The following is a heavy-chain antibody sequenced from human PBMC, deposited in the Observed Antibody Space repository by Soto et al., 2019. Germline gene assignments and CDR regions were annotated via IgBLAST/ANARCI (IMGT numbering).Heavy chain of an antibody. CDR3: AREFGVISPPEY. CDR1: GFTFSSYG. D-gene: IGHD3-10*01. CDR2: ISYDGRNE. Sequence: GGSLRLSCAASGFTFSSYGMHWVRQAPGKGLEWVAGISYDGRNEYYADSVKGRFTISRDNSKNTLYLQMNSPRADDTALYYCAREFGVISPPEYWGQGILVTVSS. V-gene: IGHV3-30*05. J-gene: IGHJ4*02.